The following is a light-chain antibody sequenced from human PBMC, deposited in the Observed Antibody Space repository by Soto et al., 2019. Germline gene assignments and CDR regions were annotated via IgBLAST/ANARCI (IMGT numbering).Light chain of an antibody. CDR1: QSVISY. V-gene: IGKV3-11*01. CDR3: QQRGNWPWT. CDR2: DAS. J-gene: IGKJ1*01. Sequence: EIVLTQSPATLSLSPGERATLSCRASQSVISYLAWYQQKHGQAPRLLIYDASNRATGIPARFSGSGSGTDFTLTISSLAPEDFAVYYCQQRGNWPWTFGQGTKVEIK.